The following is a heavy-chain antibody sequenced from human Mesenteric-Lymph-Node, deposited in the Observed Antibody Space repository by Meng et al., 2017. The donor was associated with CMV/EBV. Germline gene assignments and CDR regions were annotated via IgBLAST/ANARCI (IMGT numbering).Heavy chain of an antibody. Sequence: FTNYDINWVRQATGQGLEWMGWMNPNSGNTGYAQNFQGRVTMTRNTSIRTAYMELSSLRSEDTAVYYCATAASRVAAAGTPYYFDYWGQGTLVTVSS. V-gene: IGHV1-8*01. CDR2: MNPNSGNT. D-gene: IGHD6-25*01. CDR1: FTNYD. J-gene: IGHJ4*02. CDR3: ATAASRVAAAGTPYYFDY.